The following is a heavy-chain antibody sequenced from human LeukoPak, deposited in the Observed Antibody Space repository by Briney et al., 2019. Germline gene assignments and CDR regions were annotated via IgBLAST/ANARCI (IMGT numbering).Heavy chain of an antibody. Sequence: SETLSVPCTLSLYSISSGYSWGWIPPPPGKGLEWIGNILYSGSTYYSPSLRRRVPLLLDPSTNPFSLKLNSVTAAGTAFSYCAKSNGYGLVYIWGQGTMVTVSS. D-gene: IGHD3-10*01. V-gene: IGHV4-38-2*02. J-gene: IGHJ3*02. CDR3: AKSNGYGLVYI. CDR2: ILYSGST. CDR1: LYSISSGYS.